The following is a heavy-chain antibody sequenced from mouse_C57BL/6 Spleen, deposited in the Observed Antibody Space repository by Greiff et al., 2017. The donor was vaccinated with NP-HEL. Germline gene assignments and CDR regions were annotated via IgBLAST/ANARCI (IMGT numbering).Heavy chain of an antibody. Sequence: QVQLQQSGPGLVQPSQSLSITCTVSGFSLTSYGVHWVRQSPGKGLEWLGVIWSGGSTDYNAAFISRLSISKDNSKSQVFFKMNSLQADDTAIYYCARNYYGSSYDWYFDVWGTGTTVTVSS. CDR1: GFSLTSYG. CDR3: ARNYYGSSYDWYFDV. V-gene: IGHV2-2*01. J-gene: IGHJ1*03. D-gene: IGHD1-1*01. CDR2: IWSGGST.